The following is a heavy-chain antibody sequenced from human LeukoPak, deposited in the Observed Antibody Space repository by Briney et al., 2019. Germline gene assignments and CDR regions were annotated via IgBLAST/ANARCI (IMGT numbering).Heavy chain of an antibody. CDR1: GFIFSDYD. J-gene: IGHJ4*02. D-gene: IGHD2-15*01. CDR2: FSSVGSYK. CDR3: ARDKEGGSNDH. Sequence: GGSLRLTCAASGFIFSDYDMNWVRQAPGQGLEWVALFSSVGSYKYYADSVKGRFTISRDNTKNSVYLQMSGLRVDDTAIYYCARDKEGGSNDHWGQGTLVTVSS. V-gene: IGHV3-21*01.